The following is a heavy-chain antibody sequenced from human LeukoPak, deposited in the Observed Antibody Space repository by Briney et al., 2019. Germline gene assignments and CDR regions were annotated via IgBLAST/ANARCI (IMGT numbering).Heavy chain of an antibody. J-gene: IGHJ4*02. V-gene: IGHV4-34*01. CDR1: GGSFSGYY. CDR2: INHSGST. Sequence: SETLSLTCAVYGGSFSGYYWSWIRQPPGKGLEWIGEINHSGSTNYNPSLKSRVTISVDTSKNQFSLKLSSVTAADTAVYYCALLGGSGYDYQPFDYWGQGTLVTVSS. CDR3: ALLGGSGYDYQPFDY. D-gene: IGHD5-12*01.